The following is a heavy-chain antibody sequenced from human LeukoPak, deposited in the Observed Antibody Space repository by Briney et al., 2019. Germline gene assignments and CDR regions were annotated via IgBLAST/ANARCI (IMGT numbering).Heavy chain of an antibody. CDR1: GGSISSYY. CDR3: ASTSRSYVFDY. V-gene: IGHV4-59*01. Sequence: ASETLSLTCTVSGGSISSYYWSWVRQAPGKELEWIAYIYYSGRTNYNPSLKSRVTMSIDTSKNYFSLNLSSVTAADTAVYYCASTSRSYVFDYWGQGILVTVSS. CDR2: IYYSGRT. D-gene: IGHD1-26*01. J-gene: IGHJ4*02.